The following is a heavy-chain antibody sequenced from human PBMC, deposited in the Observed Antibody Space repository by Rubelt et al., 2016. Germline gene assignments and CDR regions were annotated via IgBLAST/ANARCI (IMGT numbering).Heavy chain of an antibody. CDR1: GFTISSYS. CDR2: IGHEGTLM. J-gene: IGHJ4*02. D-gene: IGHD2-21*01. V-gene: IGHV3-30*02. Sequence: VQLVESGGGLVQPGGSLRLSCVASGFTISSYSMNWVRQAPGKGLEWVALIGHEGTLMQYGDSVKGRFTISRDISKNTVFRQMNGLRAEDTALYYCARDLFYSKDYWGQGTPVIVSS. CDR3: ARDLFYSKDY.